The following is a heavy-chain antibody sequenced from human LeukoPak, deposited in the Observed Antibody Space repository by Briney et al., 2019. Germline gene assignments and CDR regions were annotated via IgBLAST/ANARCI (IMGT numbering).Heavy chain of an antibody. D-gene: IGHD3-16*02. CDR1: GFSFSSYN. V-gene: IGHV3-48*04. CDR2: ISSSSSTI. J-gene: IGHJ3*02. CDR3: ARDRVITFGGVIVGFDAFDI. Sequence: GGSLRLSCAASGFSFSSYNMNWVRQAPGKGLEWVSYISSSSSTIYYADSVKGRFTISRDNAKNSLYLQMNSLRAEDTAVYYCARDRVITFGGVIVGFDAFDIWGQGTMVTVSS.